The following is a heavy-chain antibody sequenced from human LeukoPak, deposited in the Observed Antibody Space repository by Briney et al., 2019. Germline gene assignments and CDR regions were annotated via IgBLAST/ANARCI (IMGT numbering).Heavy chain of an antibody. CDR3: ARGRIAADGGHYFDY. D-gene: IGHD6-13*01. CDR1: GFTFSSYS. Sequence: PGGSLRLSCAASGFTFSSYSMNWVRQAPGKGLEWVSSISSTSIYKYYADSVKGRFTISRDNSKNTLYLQMNSLRAEDTAVYYCARGRIAADGGHYFDYWGQGTLVTVSS. CDR2: ISSTSIYK. V-gene: IGHV3-21*01. J-gene: IGHJ4*02.